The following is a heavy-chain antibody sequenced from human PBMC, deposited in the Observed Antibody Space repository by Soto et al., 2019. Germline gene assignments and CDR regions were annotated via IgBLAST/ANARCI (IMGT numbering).Heavy chain of an antibody. CDR2: ISAYNGNT. V-gene: IGHV1-18*01. CDR3: ARDHPYYYDSSGYYSYFDY. CDR1: GGTFSSYA. Sequence: ASVKVSCKASGGTFSSYAISWVRQAPGQGLEWMGWISAYNGNTNYAQNLQGRVTMTTDTSTSTAYMELRSLRSDDTAVYYCARDHPYYYDSSGYYSYFDYWGQGILVTVSS. D-gene: IGHD3-22*01. J-gene: IGHJ4*02.